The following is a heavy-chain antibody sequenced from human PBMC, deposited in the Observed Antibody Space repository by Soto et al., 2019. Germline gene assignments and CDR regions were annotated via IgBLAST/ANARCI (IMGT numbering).Heavy chain of an antibody. CDR1: GFTFSSYG. J-gene: IGHJ4*02. V-gene: IGHV3-33*01. Sequence: PGGSLRLSCAASGFTFSSYGMHWVRQAPGKGLEWVAVIWYDGSNKYYADSVKGRFTISRDNSKNTLYLQMNSLRAEDTAVYYCARESIYGDYAPVDYWGQGTLVTVSS. CDR2: IWYDGSNK. CDR3: ARESIYGDYAPVDY. D-gene: IGHD4-17*01.